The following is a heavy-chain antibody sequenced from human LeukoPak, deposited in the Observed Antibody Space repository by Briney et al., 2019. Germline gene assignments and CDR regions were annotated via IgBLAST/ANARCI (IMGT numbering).Heavy chain of an antibody. J-gene: IGHJ4*02. V-gene: IGHV3-23*01. CDR3: AKEPQIDRRPDY. CDR1: GFTFSSYA. Sequence: GGSLRLSCAASGFTFSSYAVSWVRQAPGKGLEWVSAISGSGSNTYYADSVKGRFTISRDNSKNTLYLQMNTLRTEDTAVYYCAKEPQIDRRPDYWGQGTLVTVSS. CDR2: ISGSGSNT. D-gene: IGHD3-22*01.